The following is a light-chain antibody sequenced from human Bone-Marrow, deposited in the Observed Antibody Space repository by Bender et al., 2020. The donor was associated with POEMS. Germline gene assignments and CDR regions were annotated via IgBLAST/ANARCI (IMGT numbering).Light chain of an antibody. V-gene: IGLV3-19*01. J-gene: IGLJ1*01. Sequence: SSELTQDPAVSVALGQTVRITCQGDSLRRYYASWYQQKPGQAPVFVIYGEHNRPSGIPDRFSGSTSGNTATLTISRVEVGDEADYYCQVWDSTSDHFVFGGGTTVTVL. CDR2: GEH. CDR3: QVWDSTSDHFV. CDR1: SLRRYY.